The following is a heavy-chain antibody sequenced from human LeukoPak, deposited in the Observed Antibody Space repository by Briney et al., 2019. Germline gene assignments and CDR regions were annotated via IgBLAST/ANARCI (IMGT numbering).Heavy chain of an antibody. D-gene: IGHD3-22*01. V-gene: IGHV3-23*01. CDR2: ISGSGGST. CDR3: AKDYYYDSSGYYYPPFDY. J-gene: IGHJ4*02. CDR1: GFTLSSYA. Sequence: PGGSLRLSCAASGFTLSSYAMTWVRQAPGKGLGWVSAISGSGGSTYYADSVKGRFTISRDNSKNTLYLQMNSLRAEDTAVYYCAKDYYYDSSGYYYPPFDYWGQGTLVTVSS.